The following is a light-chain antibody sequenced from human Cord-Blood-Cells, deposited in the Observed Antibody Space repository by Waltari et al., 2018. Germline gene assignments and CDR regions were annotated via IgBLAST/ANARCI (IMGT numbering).Light chain of an antibody. Sequence: QSALTQPPSASGSPGQSVTISCTGTSSDAGGYNYVSWYQQHPGKAPKLMIYEVSKRPSGFPDRFSGSKSGNTASLTVSGLQAEDEADYYCSSYAGSTDVVFGGGTKLTVL. CDR3: SSYAGSTDVV. V-gene: IGLV2-8*01. J-gene: IGLJ2*01. CDR1: SSDAGGYNY. CDR2: EVS.